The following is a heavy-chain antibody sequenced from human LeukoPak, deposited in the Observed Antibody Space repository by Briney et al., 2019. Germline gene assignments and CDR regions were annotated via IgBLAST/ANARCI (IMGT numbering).Heavy chain of an antibody. V-gene: IGHV3-23*01. D-gene: IGHD4-17*01. CDR1: GFTLSGYG. Sequence: GGSLRLSCVASGFTLSGYGMMWVRQRPGKGLEWVSSISKSDDRTYYAESVKGRFTISRDKSKSTVYLQMSSLRVDDTAVYYCAKDPFTFDGDYGDTWGQGTLATVSS. CDR3: AKDPFTFDGDYGDT. CDR2: ISKSDDRT. J-gene: IGHJ4*02.